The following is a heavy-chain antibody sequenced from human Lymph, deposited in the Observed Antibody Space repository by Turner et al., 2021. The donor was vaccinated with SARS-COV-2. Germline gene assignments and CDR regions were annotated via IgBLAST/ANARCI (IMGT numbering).Heavy chain of an antibody. Sequence: QVELVQSAAELKKPGASSMVSCKVSGYTFTEVTMHWVRQAPGKGLEGMGGVDAEDGETIYAQKYQGRVTMTEDTSTDTADMELSSLRSEETAVYYCATGPYDFWSGPSPGYYGMDVWGQGTTVTVSS. D-gene: IGHD3-3*01. V-gene: IGHV1-24*01. CDR3: ATGPYDFWSGPSPGYYGMDV. J-gene: IGHJ6*02. CDR2: VDAEDGET. CDR1: GYTFTEVT.